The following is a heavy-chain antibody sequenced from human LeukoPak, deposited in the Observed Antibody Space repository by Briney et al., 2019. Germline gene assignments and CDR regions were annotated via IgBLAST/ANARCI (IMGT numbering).Heavy chain of an antibody. CDR2: INTDGSST. J-gene: IGHJ3*02. CDR1: GFTFSSYW. CDR3: ARRGWDDAFDI. D-gene: IGHD6-19*01. V-gene: IGHV3-74*01. Sequence: GGSLRLSCAASGFTFSSYWMHWVRQAPGKGLVWVSRINTDGSSTSYADSVKGRFTISRDNAKNTLYLQMNSLRAEDTAVYYCARRGWDDAFDIWGQGTMVTVSS.